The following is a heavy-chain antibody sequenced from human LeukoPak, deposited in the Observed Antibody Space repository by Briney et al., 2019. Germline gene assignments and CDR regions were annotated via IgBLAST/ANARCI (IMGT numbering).Heavy chain of an antibody. J-gene: IGHJ5*02. CDR2: MNPNSGNT. CDR1: GYTFTSYD. Sequence: GASVKVSYKASGYTFTSYDINWVRQATGQGLEWMGWMNPNSGNTGYAQKFQGRVTITRNTSISTAYMELSSLRSEDTAVYYCARGGKYYDFWSGYSNWFDPWGQGTLVTVSS. V-gene: IGHV1-8*03. CDR3: ARGGKYYDFWSGYSNWFDP. D-gene: IGHD3-3*01.